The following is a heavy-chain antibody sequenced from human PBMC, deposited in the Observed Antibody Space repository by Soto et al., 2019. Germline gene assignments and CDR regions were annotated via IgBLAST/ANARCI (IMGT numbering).Heavy chain of an antibody. Sequence: PSATPSLTCTVPGVSVTSYHWGWVRQFPGTGIEWIAYTAHPGTTNYNPSLKSRVIISLDTSKNQVSLQLTSLTAADTAVHYCARDMHAGFTYYFDPWGQGTLVTVCS. J-gene: IGHJ5*02. CDR2: TAHPGTT. CDR1: GVSVTSYH. CDR3: ARDMHAGFTYYFDP. V-gene: IGHV4-59*02. D-gene: IGHD3-22*01.